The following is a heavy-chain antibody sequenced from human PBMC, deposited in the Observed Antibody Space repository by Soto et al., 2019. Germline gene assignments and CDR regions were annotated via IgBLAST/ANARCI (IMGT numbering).Heavy chain of an antibody. CDR2: IYYSGST. J-gene: IGHJ5*02. V-gene: IGHV4-30-4*01. CDR1: GGSISSGDCY. Sequence: SETLCLTCTVSGGSISSGDCYWSWIRQPPGKGLEWIGYIYYSGSTYYNPSLKSRVTISVDTSKDQFSLKLSSVTAADTAVYYCATFGELFDWFDPWGQGTLVTVSS. D-gene: IGHD3-10*01. CDR3: ATFGELFDWFDP.